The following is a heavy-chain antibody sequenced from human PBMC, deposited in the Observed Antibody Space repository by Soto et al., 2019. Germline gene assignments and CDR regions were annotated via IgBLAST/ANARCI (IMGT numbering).Heavy chain of an antibody. D-gene: IGHD3-16*01. Sequence: QVQLVQSGAEVKKPGASVKVACKASGYTFTSYGISWVRQAPGQGLEWMGWTSASNGNTNYAQKLQGRVTMTTDTATSTAYMALRSLRSDDTAVYYCATDAGVSGELYYWGQGTLVTVSS. CDR1: GYTFTSYG. CDR3: ATDAGVSGELYY. J-gene: IGHJ4*02. CDR2: TSASNGNT. V-gene: IGHV1-18*01.